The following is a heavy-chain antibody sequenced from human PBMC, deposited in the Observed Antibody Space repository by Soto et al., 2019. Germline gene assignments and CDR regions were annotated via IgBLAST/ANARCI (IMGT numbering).Heavy chain of an antibody. CDR2: IYDGGST. CDR1: GFPVSTNY. D-gene: IGHD4-17*01. J-gene: IGHJ5*02. V-gene: IGHV3-66*01. CDR3: ARGDGDYGRRLDP. Sequence: EVQLVESGGDLVQPGGSLRLSCAASGFPVSTNYVSWVRQAPGKGLEWVTIIYDGGSTYYADAVKGRFTISRDNFKNMLYLQTNSLRAADTAVYYCARGDGDYGRRLDPWGQGAQVTVSS.